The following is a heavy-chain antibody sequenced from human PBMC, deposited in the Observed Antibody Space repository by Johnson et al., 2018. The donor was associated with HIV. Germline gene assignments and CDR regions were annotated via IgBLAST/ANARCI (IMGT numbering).Heavy chain of an antibody. CDR1: GFTFSNYA. J-gene: IGHJ3*02. D-gene: IGHD3-22*01. CDR2: IRFDGSIE. Sequence: QVQLVESGGGVVQPGGSLRLSCEASGFTFSNYAMNWVRQALGKGLEWVAFIRFDGSIEHQRDSVKGRFSISRDNSKNTMYLQMNSLRPEDTAVYYCAKTLGYDSSDYHDGFDIWGHVTMVTVSS. CDR3: AKTLGYDSSDYHDGFDI. V-gene: IGHV3-30*02.